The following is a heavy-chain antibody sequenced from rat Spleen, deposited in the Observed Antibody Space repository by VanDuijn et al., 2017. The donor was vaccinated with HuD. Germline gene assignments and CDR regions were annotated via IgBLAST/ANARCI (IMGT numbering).Heavy chain of an antibody. Sequence: EVQLVESGGGLVQPGRSMKLSCAASGFTFSNYEMAWVRQAPTKGLEWVASISYDGSSTYYRDSVKGRFTISRDNAKSTLYLQMDSLRSEDTATYYCTTDSEGVMDAWGQGASVTVSS. CDR3: TTDSEGVMDA. V-gene: IGHV5-20*01. CDR1: GFTFSNYE. CDR2: ISYDGSST. J-gene: IGHJ4*01.